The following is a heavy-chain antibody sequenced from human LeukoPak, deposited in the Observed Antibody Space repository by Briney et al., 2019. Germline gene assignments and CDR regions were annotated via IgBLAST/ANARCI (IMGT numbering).Heavy chain of an antibody. V-gene: IGHV3-33*01. CDR3: ARSTTVTTNDWFDP. CDR1: GFTFNTFG. CDR2: IWSDGSYK. Sequence: GRSLRLSCAASGFTFNTFGMHWVRQAPGKGLEWVAVIWSDGSYKYYADSVKGRFTISRDDSKNTLYLEMNSLRAEDTAVYYCARSTTVTTNDWFDPWGQGTLVTVSS. D-gene: IGHD4-17*01. J-gene: IGHJ5*02.